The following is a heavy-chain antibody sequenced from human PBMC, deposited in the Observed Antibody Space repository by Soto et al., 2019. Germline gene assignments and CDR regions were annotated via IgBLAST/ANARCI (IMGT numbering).Heavy chain of an antibody. D-gene: IGHD3-10*01. V-gene: IGHV1-8*01. CDR1: GYTFTSYD. J-gene: IGHJ3*02. CDR3: ARGINYYDSGDDAFDI. Sequence: QVQLVQSGAEVKKPGASVKVSCKASGYTFTSYDINWVRQATGQGLEWMGWMNPNSGNTGYAQKFQGRVTLTRNTPKSTAYMELSSLRSEDTAVYYCARGINYYDSGDDAFDIWGQGTMVTVSS. CDR2: MNPNSGNT.